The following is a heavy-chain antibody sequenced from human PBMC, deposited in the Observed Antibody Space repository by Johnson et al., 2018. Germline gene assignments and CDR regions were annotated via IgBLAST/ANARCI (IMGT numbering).Heavy chain of an antibody. J-gene: IGHJ6*03. V-gene: IGHV3-7*01. CDR3: ARGKVATDMVWSRRQHNYYYRDV. CDR1: GFTFRSYW. CDR2: MEEEGSER. D-gene: IGHD5-18*01. Sequence: EVQLLESGGGLVQPGGSLRLSCVASGFTFRSYWMSWVRQAPGKGLEWVANMEEEGSERYYVDSMKGRFTISRDDVKNSVYLQITSRRAEDTAGYCCARGKVATDMVWSRRQHNYYYRDVWGKGTTVTVSS.